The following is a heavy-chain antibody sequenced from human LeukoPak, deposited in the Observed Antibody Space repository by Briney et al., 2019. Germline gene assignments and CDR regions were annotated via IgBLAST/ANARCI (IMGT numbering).Heavy chain of an antibody. CDR3: TTFRYYYDSSGSDY. V-gene: IGHV3-15*01. D-gene: IGHD3-22*01. J-gene: IGHJ4*02. Sequence: PGGSLRLSCAASGFTFSNAWMSWVRQAPGKGLEWVGLIKSKTDGETTDYAAPVKGRFTISRDDSKNTLYLQMNSLKTEDTAVYYCTTFRYYYDSSGSDYWGQGTLVTVSS. CDR1: GFTFSNAW. CDR2: IKSKTDGETT.